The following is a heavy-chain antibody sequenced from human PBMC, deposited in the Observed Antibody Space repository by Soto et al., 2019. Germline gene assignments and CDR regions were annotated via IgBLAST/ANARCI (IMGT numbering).Heavy chain of an antibody. CDR2: INSDGSST. CDR3: ARDHVVSRNWFDP. J-gene: IGHJ5*02. D-gene: IGHD2-21*01. CDR1: GFTISSYW. Sequence: EVQLVESGGGLVQPGGSLRLSCAASGFTISSYWMHWVRQAPGKGLVWVSRINSDGSSTSYADSVKGRFTISRDNAKNTLYLQMNSLRAEDTAVYYCARDHVVSRNWFDPWGQGTLVTVSS. V-gene: IGHV3-74*01.